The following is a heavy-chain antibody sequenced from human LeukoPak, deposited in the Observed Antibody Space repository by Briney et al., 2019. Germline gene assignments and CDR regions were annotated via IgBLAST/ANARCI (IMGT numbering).Heavy chain of an antibody. V-gene: IGHV1-18*01. D-gene: IGHD2-2*02. CDR3: ARDQELEGYCSSTSCYTVPLDV. Sequence: ASVKVSCRASGYTFTSYGISWVRQAPGQGLEWMGWISAYNGNTNYAQKLQGRVTMTTDTSTSTAYMELRSLRSDDTAVYYCARDQELEGYCSSTSCYTVPLDVWGKGTTVTVSS. CDR2: ISAYNGNT. CDR1: GYTFTSYG. J-gene: IGHJ6*04.